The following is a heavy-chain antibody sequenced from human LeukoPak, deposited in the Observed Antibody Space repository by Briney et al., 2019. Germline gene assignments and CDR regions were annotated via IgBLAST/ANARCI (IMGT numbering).Heavy chain of an antibody. J-gene: IGHJ4*02. CDR3: ARDVMEEVSGSYDCFDY. Sequence: GASVKVSCKASGYTFTSYGISWVRQAPGQGLEWMGWISAYNGNTNYAQKLQGRVTMTTDTSTSTAYMEMRGLTSDDTGVYYCARDVMEEVSGSYDCFDYWGQGTLVTVSS. CDR2: ISAYNGNT. CDR1: GYTFTSYG. V-gene: IGHV1-18*01. D-gene: IGHD1-26*01.